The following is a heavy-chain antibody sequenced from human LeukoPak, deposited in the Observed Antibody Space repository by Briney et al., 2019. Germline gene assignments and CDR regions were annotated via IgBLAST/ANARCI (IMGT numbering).Heavy chain of an antibody. CDR1: GFTFSSFT. J-gene: IGHJ4*02. CDR2: ISSTSTYI. CDR3: ARTAAAGTQLPQ. D-gene: IGHD6-13*01. V-gene: IGHV3-21*04. Sequence: PGGSLRLSCAASGFTFSSFTMNWVRQAPGKGLEWVSSISSTSTYIHYADSVKGRFTISRDDAKNSLYLQMNSLRAEDTAVYYCARTAAAGTQLPQWGQGTLVTVSS.